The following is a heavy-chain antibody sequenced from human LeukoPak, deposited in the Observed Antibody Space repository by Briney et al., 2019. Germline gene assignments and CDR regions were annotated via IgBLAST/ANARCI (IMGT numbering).Heavy chain of an antibody. Sequence: PGGSLRLSCAASGFTVSSNYMIWVRQAPGKGLEWVSVIYSGGTTYYADPVKGRFTIPRDNSKNTVSLQMNSLRAEDTAVYYCARMNSLRYSSRWFIDYWGQGTLVTVSS. V-gene: IGHV3-53*01. CDR2: IYSGGTT. CDR1: GFTVSSNY. J-gene: IGHJ4*02. CDR3: ARMNSLRYSSRWFIDY. D-gene: IGHD6-13*01.